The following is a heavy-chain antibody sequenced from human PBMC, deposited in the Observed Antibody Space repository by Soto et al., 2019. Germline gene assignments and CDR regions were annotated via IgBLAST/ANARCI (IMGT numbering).Heavy chain of an antibody. CDR2: ISSSSSYI. Sequence: PGGSLRLSCAASGFTFSSYSMNWVRQAPGKGLEWVSSISSSSSYIYYADSVKGRFTISRDNAKNSLYLQMNSLRAEDTAVYYCARDVTRSITGTAMDVCGQGTTVTVSS. CDR1: GFTFSSYS. CDR3: ARDVTRSITGTAMDV. V-gene: IGHV3-21*01. J-gene: IGHJ6*02. D-gene: IGHD1-20*01.